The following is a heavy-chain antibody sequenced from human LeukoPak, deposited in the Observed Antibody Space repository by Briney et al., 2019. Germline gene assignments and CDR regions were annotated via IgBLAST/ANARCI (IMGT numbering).Heavy chain of an antibody. CDR3: ASGFSGSFPY. CDR1: GGSISSGDYY. CDR2: IYTSGST. D-gene: IGHD1-26*01. Sequence: SETLSLTCTVSGGSISSGDYYWSWIRQPAGKGLEWIGRIYTSGSTNYNPSLKSRVTMSVDTSKNQFSLKLSSVTAADTAVYYCASGFSGSFPYWGQGTLVTVSS. V-gene: IGHV4-61*02. J-gene: IGHJ4*02.